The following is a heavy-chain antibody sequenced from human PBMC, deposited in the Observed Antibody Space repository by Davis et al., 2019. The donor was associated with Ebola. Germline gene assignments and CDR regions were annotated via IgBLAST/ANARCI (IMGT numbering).Heavy chain of an antibody. Sequence: GGSLRLSCAASGFTFSSYGMHWVRQAPGKGLEWVAVIWYDGSNKYYADSVKGRFTISRDNAKNSLYLQMNSLRDEDTAVYYCAREANTAMVYYFDYWGQGTLVTVSS. CDR3: AREANTAMVYYFDY. J-gene: IGHJ4*02. V-gene: IGHV3-33*01. CDR2: IWYDGSNK. D-gene: IGHD5-18*01. CDR1: GFTFSSYG.